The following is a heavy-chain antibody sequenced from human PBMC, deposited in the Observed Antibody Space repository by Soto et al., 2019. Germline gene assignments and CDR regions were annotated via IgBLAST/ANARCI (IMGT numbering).Heavy chain of an antibody. V-gene: IGHV3-74*01. CDR3: ARAQYSSSWWGLNY. Sequence: LRLSCAASGLTFSSYWMHWVRQASGKGLVWVSRISTDGSVTTYADSVKGSFTISRDNAKNTLYLQMSSRRTEDTAVYYCARAQYSSSWWGLNYRDKGTTVTVSS. J-gene: IGHJ6*04. D-gene: IGHD6-13*01. CDR2: ISTDGSVT. CDR1: GLTFSSYW.